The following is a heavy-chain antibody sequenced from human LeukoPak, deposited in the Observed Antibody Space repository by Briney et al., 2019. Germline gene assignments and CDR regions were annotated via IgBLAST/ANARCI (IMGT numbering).Heavy chain of an antibody. CDR2: IYSGGST. V-gene: IGHV3-53*01. Sequence: GGSLRLSCAASAFIVSSNYMSWVRQAPGKGLEWVSVIYSGGSTYYSDSVKGRFTISRDNSKNTLFLQMNSLRADDTAVYYCARAFGGYDSYFDYWGQGTLVTVSS. J-gene: IGHJ4*02. D-gene: IGHD5-12*01. CDR1: AFIVSSNY. CDR3: ARAFGGYDSYFDY.